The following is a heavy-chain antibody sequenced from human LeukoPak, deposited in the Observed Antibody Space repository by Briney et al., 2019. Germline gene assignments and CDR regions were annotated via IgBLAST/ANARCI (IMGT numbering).Heavy chain of an antibody. V-gene: IGHV4-59*08. CDR1: GGSISSYY. CDR2: IFYSGST. J-gene: IGHJ4*02. CDR3: ARVAAGTLDY. Sequence: SETLSLTCTVSGGSISSYYWSWIRQPPGKGLEWIGYIFYSGSTNYNPSLKSRVTISVDTSKNQFSLKLSSVTAADTAVYYCARVAAGTLDYWGQGTLVTVSS. D-gene: IGHD6-13*01.